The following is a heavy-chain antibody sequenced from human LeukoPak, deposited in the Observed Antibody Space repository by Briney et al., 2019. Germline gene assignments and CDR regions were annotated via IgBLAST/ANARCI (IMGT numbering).Heavy chain of an antibody. Sequence: ASVKVSCKASGNTFTSYGISWVRQAPGQGLEWMGWINAGNGNTKYSQKFQGRVTITRDTSASTAYMELSSLRSEDTAVYYCARVSPIAVADDNWFDPWGQGTLVTVSS. CDR1: GNTFTSYG. CDR3: ARVSPIAVADDNWFDP. V-gene: IGHV1-3*01. CDR2: INAGNGNT. J-gene: IGHJ5*02. D-gene: IGHD6-19*01.